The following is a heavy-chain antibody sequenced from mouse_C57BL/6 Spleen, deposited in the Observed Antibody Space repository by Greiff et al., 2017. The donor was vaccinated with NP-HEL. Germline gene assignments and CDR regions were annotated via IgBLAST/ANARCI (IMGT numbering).Heavy chain of an antibody. J-gene: IGHJ2*01. CDR2: IDPSDSYT. D-gene: IGHD1-1*01. V-gene: IGHV1-50*01. CDR1: GCTFTSYW. CDR3: ASPYYYGSREVFDY. Sequence: VQLQQPGAELVKPGASVKLSCKASGCTFTSYWMQWVKQRPGQGLEWIGEIDPSDSYTNYNQKFKGKATLTVDTSSSTAYMQLSSLTSEDSAVYYCASPYYYGSREVFDYWGQGTTLTVSS.